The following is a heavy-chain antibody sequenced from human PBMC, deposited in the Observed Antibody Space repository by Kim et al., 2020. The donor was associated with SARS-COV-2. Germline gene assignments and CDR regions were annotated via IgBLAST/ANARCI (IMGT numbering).Heavy chain of an antibody. CDR3: ASVPGGRYCSGGSCYLLPVGPLDY. CDR1: GGSISSGDYY. V-gene: IGHV4-30-4*01. Sequence: SETLSLTCTVSGGSISSGDYYWSWIRQPPGKGLEWIGYIYYSGSTYYNPSLKSRVTISVDTSKNQFSLKLSSVTAADTAVYYCASVPGGRYCSGGSCYLLPVGPLDYWGQGTLVTVSS. CDR2: IYYSGST. J-gene: IGHJ4*02. D-gene: IGHD2-15*01.